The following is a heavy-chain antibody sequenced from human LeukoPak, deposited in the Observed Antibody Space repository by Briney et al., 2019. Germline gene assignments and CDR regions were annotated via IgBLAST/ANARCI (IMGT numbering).Heavy chain of an antibody. D-gene: IGHD2-2*01. CDR2: IYTSGST. J-gene: IGHJ4*02. CDR3: ATSWYCSSTSCDDY. V-gene: IGHV4-4*07. Sequence: SETLSLTCTVSGGSISSYYWSWIRQPAGKGLEWIGRIYTSGSTNYNPSLKSRVTMSVDTSKNQFSLKLSSVTAADTAVYYCATSWYCSSTSCDDYWGQGTLVTVSS. CDR1: GGSISSYY.